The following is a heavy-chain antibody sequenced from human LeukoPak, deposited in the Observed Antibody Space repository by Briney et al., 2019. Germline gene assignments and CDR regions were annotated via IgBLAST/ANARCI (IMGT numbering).Heavy chain of an antibody. CDR2: INHSGST. J-gene: IGHJ4*02. Sequence: SETLSLTCAVYGGSFSGYYWSWIRQPPGKGLEWIGKINHSGSTNYNPSLKSRVTISVDTSKNQFSLKLSSVTAADTAVYYCASRNFWSGYYDYWGQGTLVTVSS. CDR3: ASRNFWSGYYDY. V-gene: IGHV4-34*01. CDR1: GGSFSGYY. D-gene: IGHD3-3*01.